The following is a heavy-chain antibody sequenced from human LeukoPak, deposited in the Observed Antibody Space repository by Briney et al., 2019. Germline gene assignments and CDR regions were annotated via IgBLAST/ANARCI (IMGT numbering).Heavy chain of an antibody. J-gene: IGHJ3*02. CDR3: ARDPATMIYNAFDI. V-gene: IGHV4-4*07. D-gene: IGHD2-8*01. Sequence: PSEPLSLTCSVSGGSISSFYWSWIRQPAGKGLEWIGRIYASGSTNYNPSLKSRVTMSVDTSKNQFSLKLSSVTAADTAMYYCARDPATMIYNAFDIWGQGTMVTVSS. CDR2: IYASGST. CDR1: GGSISSFY.